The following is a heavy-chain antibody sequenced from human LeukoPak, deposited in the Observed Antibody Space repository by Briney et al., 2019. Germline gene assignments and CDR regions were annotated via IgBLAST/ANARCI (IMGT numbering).Heavy chain of an antibody. CDR3: ARVPGGGTAAN. CDR2: IYYSGST. Sequence: PSETLSLTCTVSGGSVSGGSYYWSWIRQPPGEGLEWIGHIYYSGSTNYNPSLKSRVTMSVDTSKSQFSLKLSSVTAADTAVYYCARVPGGGTAANWGQGTMVTVSS. V-gene: IGHV4-61*01. D-gene: IGHD1-7*01. J-gene: IGHJ3*01. CDR1: GGSVSGGSYY.